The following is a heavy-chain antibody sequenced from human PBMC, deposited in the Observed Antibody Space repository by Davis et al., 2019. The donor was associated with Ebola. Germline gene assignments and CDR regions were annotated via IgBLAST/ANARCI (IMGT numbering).Heavy chain of an antibody. CDR2: ISGDGGST. Sequence: GESLKISCAASGFTFDDYAMHWVRQAPGKGLEWVSLISGDGGSTYYADSVKGRFTISRDNSKNSLYLQMNSLRTEDTALYYCANFGYDFWRTTYYYYGMDVWGQGTTVTVS. D-gene: IGHD3-3*01. CDR1: GFTFDDYA. J-gene: IGHJ6*02. V-gene: IGHV3-43*02. CDR3: ANFGYDFWRTTYYYYGMDV.